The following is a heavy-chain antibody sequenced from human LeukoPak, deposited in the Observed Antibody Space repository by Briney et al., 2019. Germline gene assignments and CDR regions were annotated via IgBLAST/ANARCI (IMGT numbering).Heavy chain of an antibody. D-gene: IGHD3-3*01. CDR3: ARYGEPPSMTIFGVVRTNWFDP. J-gene: IGHJ5*02. V-gene: IGHV3-48*01. CDR1: GFTFSSYS. CDR2: ISSSSSTI. Sequence: GGSLRLSCAASGFTFSSYSMNWVRQAPGKGLEWVSYISSSSSTIYYADSVKGRFTISRDNAKNSLYLQMNSLRAEDTAVYYCARYGEPPSMTIFGVVRTNWFDPWGQGTLVTVSS.